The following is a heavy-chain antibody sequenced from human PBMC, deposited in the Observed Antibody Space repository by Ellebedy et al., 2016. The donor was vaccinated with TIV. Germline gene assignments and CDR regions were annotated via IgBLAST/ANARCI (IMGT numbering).Heavy chain of an antibody. CDR1: GDSIRSYY. Sequence: MPSETLSLTCTVSGDSIRSYYWSWIRQPPGKGLEWIGYIYYSGSTNYNPSLKSRVTIPIDTSKNQFSLKLSSVTAADTAVYYCARREGYYGSGSYYANWGQGTLVTVSS. CDR2: IYYSGST. D-gene: IGHD3-10*01. CDR3: ARREGYYGSGSYYAN. V-gene: IGHV4-59*01. J-gene: IGHJ4*02.